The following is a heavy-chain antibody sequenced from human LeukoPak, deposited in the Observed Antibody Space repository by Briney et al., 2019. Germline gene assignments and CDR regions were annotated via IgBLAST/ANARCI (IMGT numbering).Heavy chain of an antibody. D-gene: IGHD3-22*01. J-gene: IGHJ3*02. CDR2: ISYDGSNK. CDR1: GFTFSSYA. V-gene: IGHV3-30-3*01. Sequence: GGSLRLSCAASGFTFSSYAMHWVRQAPGKGLEWVAVISYDGSNKYYADSVKGRFTISRDNSKNTLYLQMNSLRAEDTAVYYCARETSTFYDSSPDGAFDIWGQGTMVTVSS. CDR3: ARETSTFYDSSPDGAFDI.